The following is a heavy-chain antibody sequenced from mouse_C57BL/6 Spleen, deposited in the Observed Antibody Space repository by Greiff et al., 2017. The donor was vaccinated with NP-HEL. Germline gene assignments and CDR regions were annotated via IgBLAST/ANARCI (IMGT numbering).Heavy chain of an antibody. CDR3: TRPLTGKGGYFDV. CDR2: IRNKANNHAT. Sequence: EVQGVESGGGLVQPGGSMKLSCAASGFTFSDAWMDWVRQSPEKGLEWVAEIRNKANNHATYYAESVKGRFTISRDDSKSSVYLQMNSLRAEDTGIYYCTRPLTGKGGYFDVWGTGTTVTVSS. V-gene: IGHV6-6*01. D-gene: IGHD4-1*01. CDR1: GFTFSDAW. J-gene: IGHJ1*03.